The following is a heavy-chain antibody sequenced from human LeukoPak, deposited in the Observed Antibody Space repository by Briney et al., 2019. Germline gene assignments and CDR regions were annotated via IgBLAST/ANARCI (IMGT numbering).Heavy chain of an antibody. CDR3: AKDGPRSDYDFWSGHHYYYMDV. CDR2: IRYDGSNK. J-gene: IGHJ6*03. CDR1: GFTFSSYG. V-gene: IGHV3-30*02. Sequence: GSLRLSCAASGFTFSSYGMHWVRQAPGKGLEWVAFIRYDGSNKYYADSVKDRFTISRDNSKNTLYLQMNSLRAEDTAVYYCAKDGPRSDYDFWSGHHYYYMDVWGKGTTVTVSS. D-gene: IGHD3-3*01.